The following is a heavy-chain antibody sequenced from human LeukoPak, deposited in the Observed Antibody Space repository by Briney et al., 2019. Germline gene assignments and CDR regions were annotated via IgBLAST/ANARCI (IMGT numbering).Heavy chain of an antibody. CDR2: MNPNSGNT. V-gene: IGHV1-8*03. CDR1: GYTFTTYA. Sequence: ASVKVSCKASGYTFTTYAMNWVRQAPGQGLEWMGWMNPNSGNTGYAQKFQGRVTITRNTSISTAYMELSSLRSEDTAVYYCARAGSYSSSWYAYYYYYMDVWGKGTTVTVSS. CDR3: ARAGSYSSSWYAYYYYYMDV. D-gene: IGHD6-13*01. J-gene: IGHJ6*03.